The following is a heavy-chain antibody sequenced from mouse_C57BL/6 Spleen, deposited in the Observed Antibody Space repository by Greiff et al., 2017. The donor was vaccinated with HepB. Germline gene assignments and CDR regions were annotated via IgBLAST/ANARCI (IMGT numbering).Heavy chain of an antibody. CDR1: GFSFNTYA. D-gene: IGHD1-1*01. J-gene: IGHJ1*03. CDR3: VRHDYGSSLWYFDV. CDR2: IRSKSNNYAT. Sequence: GGGLVQPKGSLKLSCAASGFSFNTYAMNWVRQAPGKGLEGVARIRSKSNNYATYYADSVKDRFTISRDDSESMLYLQMNNLKAEDTAMYYCVRHDYGSSLWYFDVWGTGTTVTVSS. V-gene: IGHV10-1*01.